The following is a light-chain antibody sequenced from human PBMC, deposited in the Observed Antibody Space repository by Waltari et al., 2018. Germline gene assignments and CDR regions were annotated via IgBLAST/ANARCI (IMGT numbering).Light chain of an antibody. Sequence: DIVLTQSPESLALSLGERAAINCRSSRYLSSLAWYKQKPGHPPKLLIYGASTRQSGVPDRFSGSGSGTDFTLTISSLQPEDVAVYYCQEDYDAPPITFGQGTRLEIK. CDR1: RYLSSL. CDR2: GAS. V-gene: IGKV4-1*01. J-gene: IGKJ5*01. CDR3: QEDYDAPPIT.